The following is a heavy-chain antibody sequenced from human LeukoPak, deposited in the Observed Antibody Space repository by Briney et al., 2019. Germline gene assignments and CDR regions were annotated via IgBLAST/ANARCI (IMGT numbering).Heavy chain of an antibody. CDR3: ARALSYYYGMDV. V-gene: IGHV3-30*03. Sequence: GGSLRLSCAASGFTFSSYGMHWVRQAPGKGLEWVAVISYDGSNKYYADSVKGRFTISRDNSKNTLYLQMNSLRAEDTAVYYCARALSYYYGMDVWGQGTTVTVSS. CDR2: ISYDGSNK. CDR1: GFTFSSYG. J-gene: IGHJ6*02.